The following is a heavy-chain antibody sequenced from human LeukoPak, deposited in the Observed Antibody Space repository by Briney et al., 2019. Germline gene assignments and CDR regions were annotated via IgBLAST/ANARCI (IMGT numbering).Heavy chain of an antibody. V-gene: IGHV3-7*01. CDR3: ARDRHFDL. CDR1: GFTFSNYW. Sequence: GGSLRLSCAASGFTFSNYWMSGVRQAPGKGLEWVANIKRDGSEKYYVDSVKGRFTISRDNSKNTLYLQMNSLRAEDTAVYYCARDRHFDLWGRGTLVTVSS. J-gene: IGHJ2*01. CDR2: IKRDGSEK.